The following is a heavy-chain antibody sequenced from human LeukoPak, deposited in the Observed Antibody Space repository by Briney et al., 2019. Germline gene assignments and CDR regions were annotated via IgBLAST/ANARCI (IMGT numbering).Heavy chain of an antibody. J-gene: IGHJ5*02. CDR3: ARADCSSSTCYLRRSWFDP. CDR2: ISTSSRYI. V-gene: IGHV3-21*01. Sequence: GGSLRLSCAASGFTLSNYDMNWVRQAPGKGLEWVSSISTSSRYIYYKDSVRGRLTISRDDAKNSLYLEMNSLRAEDTAVYYCARADCSSSTCYLRRSWFDPWGQGTLVTVSS. D-gene: IGHD2-2*01. CDR1: GFTLSNYD.